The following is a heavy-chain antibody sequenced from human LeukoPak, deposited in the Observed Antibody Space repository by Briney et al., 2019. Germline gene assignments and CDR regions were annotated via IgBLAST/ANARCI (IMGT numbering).Heavy chain of an antibody. V-gene: IGHV4-4*07. D-gene: IGHD3-22*01. CDR1: GASVTGPF. CDR3: ARDRYDSVYNWFDP. J-gene: IGHJ5*02. Sequence: SETLSLTCTVSGASVTGPFWSWIRQPPGKGLEWIGRIYSSGSTNYNSSLKSRVTMSVDTSKNQFSLKLSSVTAADTAVYYCARDRYDSVYNWFDPWGQGTLVTVSS. CDR2: IYSSGST.